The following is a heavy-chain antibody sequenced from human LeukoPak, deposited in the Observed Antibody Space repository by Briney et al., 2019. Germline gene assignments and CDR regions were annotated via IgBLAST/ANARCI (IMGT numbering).Heavy chain of an antibody. V-gene: IGHV1-69*13. CDR2: IIPIFGTA. Sequence: ASVKVSCKASGGTFSNYAISWVRQVPGQGLEWMGGIIPIFGTANYAQKFQDRVTITADESTSTAYMELSSLRSEDTAVYYCAREGFDYWGQGTLVTVSS. CDR3: AREGFDY. J-gene: IGHJ4*02. CDR1: GGTFSNYA.